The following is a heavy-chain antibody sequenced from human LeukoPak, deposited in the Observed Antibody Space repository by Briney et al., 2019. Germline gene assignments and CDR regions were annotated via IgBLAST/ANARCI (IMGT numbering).Heavy chain of an antibody. CDR2: IYYRGST. CDR1: GGSISSYY. Sequence: TSETLSLTCTVSGGSISSYYWSWIRQPPGKGLEWIGYIYYRGSTNYNPSLKSRVTISVDTSKNQFSLKLGSVTAADTAVYYCARVHCSSTSCYNNWFDPWGQGTLVTVSS. V-gene: IGHV4-59*01. CDR3: ARVHCSSTSCYNNWFDP. J-gene: IGHJ5*02. D-gene: IGHD2-2*02.